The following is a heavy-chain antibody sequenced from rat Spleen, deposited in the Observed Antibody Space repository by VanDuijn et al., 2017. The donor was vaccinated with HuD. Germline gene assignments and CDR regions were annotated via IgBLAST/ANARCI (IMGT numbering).Heavy chain of an antibody. D-gene: IGHD1-1*01. CDR2: IIYDGSST. J-gene: IGHJ2*01. V-gene: IGHV5-7*01. Sequence: EVQLVESGGGLVQPGGSLKLSCAASGFTFSDYYMAWVRQFPKKGLEWVAIIIYDGSSTYFRDSVKGRFTISRDNAKSTLYLQMDSLRSEDTATYYCARYYSGPFDYWGQGVMVTVSS. CDR1: GFTFSDYY. CDR3: ARYYSGPFDY.